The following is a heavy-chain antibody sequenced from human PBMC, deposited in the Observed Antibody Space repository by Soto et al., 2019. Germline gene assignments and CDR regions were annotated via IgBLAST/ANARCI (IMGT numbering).Heavy chain of an antibody. J-gene: IGHJ3*01. Sequence: EVHLLESGGGLVQPGGSLRLSCAASGFTFSSYAMTWVRQALGKGLEWVSAISGRGSSTYYADSVKGRFTISRDNSKNTLYLQMNSLRAEDTAIYYCAKFGDTVSYFSAFDVWGQGTMVTVSS. CDR1: GFTFSSYA. V-gene: IGHV3-23*01. CDR2: ISGRGSST. D-gene: IGHD1-26*01. CDR3: AKFGDTVSYFSAFDV.